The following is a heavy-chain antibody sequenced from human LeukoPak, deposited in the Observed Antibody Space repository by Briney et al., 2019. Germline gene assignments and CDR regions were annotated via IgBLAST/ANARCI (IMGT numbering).Heavy chain of an antibody. CDR3: TNIVVVAAHY. CDR2: IRSKAFGGTP. J-gene: IGHJ4*02. D-gene: IGHD2-21*02. V-gene: IGHV3-49*03. Sequence: GRSLRLSCTVSGFTFGDYAMNWFRQAPGKGLEWVGFIRSKAFGGTPDYAASVKGRSTISRDDSKSIAYLQMNGLKVDDTAVYYCTNIVVVAAHYWGQGTLVTVSP. CDR1: GFTFGDYA.